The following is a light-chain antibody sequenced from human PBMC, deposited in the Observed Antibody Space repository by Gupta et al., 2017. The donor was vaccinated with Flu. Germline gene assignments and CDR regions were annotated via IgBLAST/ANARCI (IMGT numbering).Light chain of an antibody. J-gene: IGLJ3*02. CDR2: EVS. Sequence: QSALTQPASVSVSPGQSIPISFTGTSSDVGGYNYVSWSQQHPGKAPKLMIYEVSKRPSGVSNRFSGSKSGNTASLTISGLHAEDEADDDCSSYTSSRTWVFGGGTKLTVL. CDR1: SSDVGGYNY. CDR3: SSYTSSRTWV. V-gene: IGLV2-14*01.